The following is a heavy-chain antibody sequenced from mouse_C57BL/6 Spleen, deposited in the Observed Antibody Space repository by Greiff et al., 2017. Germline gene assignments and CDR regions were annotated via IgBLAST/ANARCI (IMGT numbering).Heavy chain of an antibody. Sequence: QVQLQASDAELVKPGASVKISCKVSGYTFTAHTIYWMKQSPEQGLDWIGYIYPRYVSTKYNEKFKGKATLTADKSSSTAYMQLNSLTSEDSAVYFCARSERTYYGSSYNYWGQGTTLTVSS. CDR1: GYTFTAHT. D-gene: IGHD1-1*01. J-gene: IGHJ2*01. CDR2: IYPRYVST. V-gene: IGHV1-78*01. CDR3: ARSERTYYGSSYNY.